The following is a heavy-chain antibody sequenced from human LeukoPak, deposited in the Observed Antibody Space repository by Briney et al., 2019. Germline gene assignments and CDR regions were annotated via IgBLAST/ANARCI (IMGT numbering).Heavy chain of an antibody. D-gene: IGHD6-13*01. Sequence: GGSLRLSCAASGFTFRKYWLHWVRQAPGKGLEWVSAISGSGGSTYYADSVKGRFTISRDNSKNTLYLQMNSLRAEDTAVYYCAKANLGSSSTFDYWGQGTLVTVSS. CDR1: GFTFRKYW. CDR2: ISGSGGST. CDR3: AKANLGSSSTFDY. J-gene: IGHJ4*02. V-gene: IGHV3-23*01.